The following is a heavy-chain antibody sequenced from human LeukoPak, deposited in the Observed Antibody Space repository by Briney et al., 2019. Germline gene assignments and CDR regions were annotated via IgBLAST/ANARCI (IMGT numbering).Heavy chain of an antibody. CDR1: ELNFSQIG. V-gene: IGHV3-23*01. CDR3: ARGQTRPTLIVYDLYFDS. J-gene: IGHJ4*02. Sequence: GGSLRLSCVTSELNFSQIGMTWLRQAPGKGLEWVATISGSGGSPFYADSVKARFTISRDNSKNTLYLEMNSLRVDDTAVYYCARGQTRPTLIVYDLYFDSWGEGSLVTVSS. CDR2: ISGSGGSP. D-gene: IGHD3-22*01.